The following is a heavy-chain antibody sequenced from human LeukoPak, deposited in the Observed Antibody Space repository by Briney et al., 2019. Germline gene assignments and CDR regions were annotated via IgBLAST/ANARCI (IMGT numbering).Heavy chain of an antibody. D-gene: IGHD6-13*01. J-gene: IGHJ5*02. V-gene: IGHV3-7*01. CDR2: IKPDGSTK. CDR1: GFTFSYNW. CDR3: ARGDSSTGWWFDP. Sequence: GGSLRLSCAASGFTFSYNWMSWVRQAAGKGLEWVANIKPDGSTKLYVGSGRGRFTISRDNAKNSLYLDMNSLRVDDTAVYYCARGDSSTGWWFDPWGQGARVTVSS.